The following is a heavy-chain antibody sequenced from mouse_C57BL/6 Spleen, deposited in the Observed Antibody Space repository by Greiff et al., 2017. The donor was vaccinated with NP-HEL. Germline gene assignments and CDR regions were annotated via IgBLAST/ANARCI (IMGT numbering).Heavy chain of an antibody. V-gene: IGHV7-3*01. CDR2: IRNKANGYTT. CDR1: GFTFTDYY. J-gene: IGHJ4*01. Sequence: VQLQQSGGGLVQPGGSLSLSCAASGFTFTDYYMSWVRQPPGKALEWLGFIRNKANGYTTEYSASVKGRFTISRDNSQSILYLQMNALRAEDSATYYCASLGSSDAMDYWGQGTSVTVSS. CDR3: ASLGSSDAMDY. D-gene: IGHD1-1*01.